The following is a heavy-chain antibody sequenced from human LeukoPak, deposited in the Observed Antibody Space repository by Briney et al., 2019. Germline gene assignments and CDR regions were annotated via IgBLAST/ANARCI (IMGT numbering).Heavy chain of an antibody. Sequence: SETLSLTCTVSGYSIRSGHYWGWIRQPPGKGLEWIGNIFHSENTYYNPSPKSRVTISLDTSKNHFSLKVSSVTAADTAVYYCAREYLEYGSGNDYFDYWGQGTLVTVSS. J-gene: IGHJ4*02. D-gene: IGHD3-10*01. CDR3: AREYLEYGSGNDYFDY. CDR2: IFHSENT. CDR1: GYSIRSGHY. V-gene: IGHV4-38-2*02.